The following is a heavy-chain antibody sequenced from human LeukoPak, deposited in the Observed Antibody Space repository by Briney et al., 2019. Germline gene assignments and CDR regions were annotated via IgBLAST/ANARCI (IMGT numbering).Heavy chain of an antibody. Sequence: SETLSLTCAVYGVSFSGYYWSWVRQPPGKGLEWVGEINHSGSTKYNPSLKSRVTISVDTSKNQFSMKLCSVTAADTAVYYCVRIVNRGRYYYYDYMDVWGKGTTVTVSS. CDR1: GVSFSGYY. D-gene: IGHD1-26*01. V-gene: IGHV4-34*01. CDR2: INHSGST. J-gene: IGHJ6*03. CDR3: VRIVNRGRYYYYDYMDV.